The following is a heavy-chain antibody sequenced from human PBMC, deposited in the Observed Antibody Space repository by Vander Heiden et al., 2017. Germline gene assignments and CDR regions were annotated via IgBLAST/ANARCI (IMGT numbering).Heavy chain of an antibody. CDR1: GYTFTGSY. CDR2: INPKSGGT. J-gene: IGHJ6*02. D-gene: IGHD3-3*01. CDR3: ARVLWRDFGVVDSYFLDV. V-gene: IGHV1-2*02. Sequence: QVQLVQSGAEVKRPEASMKVSCKASGYTFTGSYIHWVRQAPGQGLEWMGWINPKSGGTKYAQKFQGRVTMTRDTSINMAYMELSRLRSDDTGVYYCARVLWRDFGVVDSYFLDVWGQGTTVTVSS.